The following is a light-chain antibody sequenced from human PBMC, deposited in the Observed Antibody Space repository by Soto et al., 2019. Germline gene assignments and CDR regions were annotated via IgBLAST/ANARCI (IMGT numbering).Light chain of an antibody. J-gene: IGKJ1*01. CDR2: GAS. Sequence: EIVLTQSPGTLSLSPGERATLSCRASQSVSSSYLAWYQQKPGQAPRLLIYGASSRATGIPDRFSGSGSGTDFTLTISRLEPEDFAVYYGQQLGTFGQGTKVEIK. V-gene: IGKV3-20*01. CDR1: QSVSSSY. CDR3: QQLGT.